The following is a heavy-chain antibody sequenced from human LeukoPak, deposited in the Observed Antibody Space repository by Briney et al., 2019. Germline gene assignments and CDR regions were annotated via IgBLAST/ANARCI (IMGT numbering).Heavy chain of an antibody. D-gene: IGHD6-13*01. CDR2: IYYSGST. CDR1: GGSISSYY. J-gene: IGHJ3*02. CDR3: AREPPPVYSSSPGVAFDI. V-gene: IGHV4-59*01. Sequence: SETLSLTCTVSGGSISSYYWSWIRQPPGKGLEWIGYIYYSGSTNYNPSLKSRVTISVDTSKNQFSLKLSSVTAADTAVYYCAREPPPVYSSSPGVAFDIWGQGTMVTVSS.